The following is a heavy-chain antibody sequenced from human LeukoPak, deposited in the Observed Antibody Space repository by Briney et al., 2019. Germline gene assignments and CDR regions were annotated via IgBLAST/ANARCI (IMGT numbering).Heavy chain of an antibody. CDR2: INHSGST. D-gene: IGHD6-19*01. Sequence: SENLSLTCAVYAGSFSGYYWSWLRQPPGKGREWSGEINHSGSTNYNPPLKSRVTISVDTSKNQVSLELSSVTAADTAVYYCARTGGPLAVAGTGSSDYWGQGTLVTVSS. J-gene: IGHJ4*02. CDR3: ARTGGPLAVAGTGSSDY. V-gene: IGHV4-34*01. CDR1: AGSFSGYY.